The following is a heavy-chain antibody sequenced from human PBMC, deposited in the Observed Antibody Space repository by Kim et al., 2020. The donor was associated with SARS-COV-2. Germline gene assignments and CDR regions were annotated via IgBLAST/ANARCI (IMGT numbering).Heavy chain of an antibody. J-gene: IGHJ3*02. Sequence: GGSLRLSCAASGFTFSSYAMSWVRQAPGKGLEWVSAISGSGGSTYYADSVKGRFTISRDNSKNTLYLQMNSLRAEDTAVYYCAKTIDIVLMVYAIGAGDAFDIWGQGTMVTVSS. CDR3: AKTIDIVLMVYAIGAGDAFDI. CDR2: ISGSGGST. V-gene: IGHV3-23*01. CDR1: GFTFSSYA. D-gene: IGHD2-8*01.